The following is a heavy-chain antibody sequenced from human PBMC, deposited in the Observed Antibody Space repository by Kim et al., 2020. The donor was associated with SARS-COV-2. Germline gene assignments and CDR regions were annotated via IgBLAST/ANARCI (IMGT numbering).Heavy chain of an antibody. CDR3: AKDQGITIFGVVPPSGYYGMDV. D-gene: IGHD3-3*01. CDR1: GFTFSSYV. V-gene: IGHV3-23*01. Sequence: GGSLRLSCAASGFTFSSYVMSWVRQAPGKGLEWVSAISGSGGSTYYADSVKGRFTISRDNSKNTLYLQMNSLRAEDTAVYYCAKDQGITIFGVVPPSGYYGMDVWGQGTTVTVSS. J-gene: IGHJ6*02. CDR2: ISGSGGST.